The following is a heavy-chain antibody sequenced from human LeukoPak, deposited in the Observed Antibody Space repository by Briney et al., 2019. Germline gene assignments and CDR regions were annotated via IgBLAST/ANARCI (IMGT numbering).Heavy chain of an antibody. J-gene: IGHJ4*02. CDR3: ASSMVTRPFDY. D-gene: IGHD5-18*01. CDR1: GGSFSGYY. Sequence: SETLSLTCAVYGGSFSGYYWSWIRQPPGKGREWIGEINHRGRTNYNPSLKSRVTISVDTSKNQFSVKLSSVTAADTAVYYCASSMVTRPFDYWGQGTLVTVSS. V-gene: IGHV4-34*01. CDR2: INHRGRT.